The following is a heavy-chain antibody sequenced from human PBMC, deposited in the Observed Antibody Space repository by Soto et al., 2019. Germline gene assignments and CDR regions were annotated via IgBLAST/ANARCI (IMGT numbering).Heavy chain of an antibody. CDR2: IYPSVSS. CDR1: GFAISRGYY. CDR3: AGEKVGTTFFDN. V-gene: IGHV4-38-2*02. Sequence: SETLSLTCNVSGFAISRGYYWSWVRQPPGKGLEWIGSIYPSVSSYHNPSLESRLTLSIDTSKNQFTLKLASVTAADTALYYCAGEKVGTTFFDNWGQGTQVTVSS. D-gene: IGHD1-1*01. J-gene: IGHJ4*02.